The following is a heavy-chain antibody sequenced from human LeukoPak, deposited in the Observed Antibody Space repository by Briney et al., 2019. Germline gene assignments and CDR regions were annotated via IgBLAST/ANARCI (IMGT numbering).Heavy chain of an antibody. Sequence: SQTLSLTFAISGDSVSINSVTWNWIRQSPSRGLEWLGRTYYRSTWYNDYAVSVRGRITVNPDTSKNQFSLHLNSVTPEGTAVYYCARRLTQYDCFDPWGQGILVTVSS. CDR3: ARRLTQYDCFDP. V-gene: IGHV6-1*01. D-gene: IGHD2-2*01. J-gene: IGHJ5*02. CDR2: TYYRSTWYN. CDR1: GDSVSINSVT.